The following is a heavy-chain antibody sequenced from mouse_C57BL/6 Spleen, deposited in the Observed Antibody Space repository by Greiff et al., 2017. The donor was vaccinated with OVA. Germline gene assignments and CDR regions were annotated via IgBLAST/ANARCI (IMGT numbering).Heavy chain of an antibody. D-gene: IGHD1-1*01. Sequence: EVKLVESGPGLVKPSQSLSLTCSVTGYSITSGYYWNWIRQFPGNKLEWMGYISYDGSNNYNPSLKNRISITRDTSKNQFFLKLNSVTTEDTATYYCARWGTVVERYYAMDYWGQGTSVTVSS. J-gene: IGHJ4*01. V-gene: IGHV3-6*01. CDR3: ARWGTVVERYYAMDY. CDR2: ISYDGSN. CDR1: GYSITSGYY.